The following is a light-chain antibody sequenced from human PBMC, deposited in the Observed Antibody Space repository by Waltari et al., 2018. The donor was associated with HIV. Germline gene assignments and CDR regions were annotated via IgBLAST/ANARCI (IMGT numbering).Light chain of an antibody. Sequence: QSVLTQPPPAPGTPGQRATISCFGSNSTIGTTTVSWYQHLPGTAPTLLIYSDEPRAPGCPDRFSGSKSGASASRSSSGLQSEDEADYYCGVWHDGLNGPEFGGGTKLTVL. CDR2: SDE. CDR1: NSTIGTTT. CDR3: GVWHDGLNGPE. J-gene: IGLJ3*02. V-gene: IGLV1-44*01.